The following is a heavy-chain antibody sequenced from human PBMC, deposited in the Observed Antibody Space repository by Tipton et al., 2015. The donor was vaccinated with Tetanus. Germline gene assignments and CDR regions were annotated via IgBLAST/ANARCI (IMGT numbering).Heavy chain of an antibody. J-gene: IGHJ4*02. CDR3: AREISSGYFDY. D-gene: IGHD3-22*01. CDR1: GFTFSDYY. CDR2: ISSSGSTI. V-gene: IGHV3-11*04. Sequence: SLRLSCAASGFTFSDYYMSWIRQAPGKGLEWVSYISSSGSTIYYADSVKGRFTISRDNSKNTLYLQMNSLRAEDTAVYYCAREISSGYFDYWGQGTLVTVSS.